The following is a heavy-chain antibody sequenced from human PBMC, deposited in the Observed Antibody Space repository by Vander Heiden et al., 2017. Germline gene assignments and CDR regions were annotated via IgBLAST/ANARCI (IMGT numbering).Heavy chain of an antibody. CDR1: GGSISSSNW. CDR2: IYHSGST. D-gene: IGHD2-15*01. CDR3: ARADGSRWGFIRYYYGMDV. Sequence: QVQLQESGPGLVKPSGTLSLTCAVSGGSISSSNWWSWVRQPPGKGLEWIGEIYHSGSTNYNPSLNSRVTISVDKSKNQFSLKLSPVTAADNAVYYCARADGSRWGFIRYYYGMDVWGQGTPGTVAS. V-gene: IGHV4-4*02. J-gene: IGHJ6*02.